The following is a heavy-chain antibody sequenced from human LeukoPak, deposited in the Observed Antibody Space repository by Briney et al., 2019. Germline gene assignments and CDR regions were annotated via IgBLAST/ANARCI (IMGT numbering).Heavy chain of an antibody. CDR1: GFTFSSYA. V-gene: IGHV3-23*01. D-gene: IGHD3-10*01. Sequence: GGSLRLSGAGSGFTFSSYAMSWVRQAPGKELEWVSAISGSGGSTSYADSVKGPFTISRDNSKNKLYLQMNSMRAEDTAVYYCAKDGAPAFIGELSYMDVWGKGTTVTVSS. CDR2: ISGSGGST. CDR3: AKDGAPAFIGELSYMDV. J-gene: IGHJ6*03.